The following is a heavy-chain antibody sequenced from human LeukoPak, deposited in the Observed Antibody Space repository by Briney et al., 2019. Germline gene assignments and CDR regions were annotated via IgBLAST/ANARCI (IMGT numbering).Heavy chain of an antibody. V-gene: IGHV4-39*01. CDR1: GVSISSSSYY. Sequence: SETLSLTCTVSGVSISSSSYYWGWIRQPPGKGLEWIGSIYYSGSTYYNPSLKSRVTISVDTSKNQFSLKLSSVTAADTAVYYCARLRYGEGYWGQGTLVTVSS. D-gene: IGHD4-17*01. CDR3: ARLRYGEGY. CDR2: IYYSGST. J-gene: IGHJ4*02.